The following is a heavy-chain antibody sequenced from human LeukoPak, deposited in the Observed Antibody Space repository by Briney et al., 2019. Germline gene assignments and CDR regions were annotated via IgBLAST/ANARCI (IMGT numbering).Heavy chain of an antibody. CDR3: ARAGDYGINWFDP. J-gene: IGHJ5*02. CDR2: IYHSGST. Sequence: SETLSLTCTVSGYSISSGYYWGWIRQPPGKGLEWIGSIYHSGSTYYNPSLKSRVTISVDTSKNQFSLKLSSVTAADTAVYYCARAGDYGINWFDPWGQGTLVTVSS. CDR1: GYSISSGYY. V-gene: IGHV4-38-2*02. D-gene: IGHD4-17*01.